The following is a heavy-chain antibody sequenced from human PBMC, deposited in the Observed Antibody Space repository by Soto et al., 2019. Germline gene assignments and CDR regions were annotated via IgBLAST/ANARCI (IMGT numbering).Heavy chain of an antibody. J-gene: IGHJ4*02. V-gene: IGHV4-34*01. Sequence: QVQLQQWGAGLLKPSKTLSLTCAVYGGSFSGYYWSWIRQPPGKGLEWIGESNQSESTNYNPSLKTRVTISVDTSKNQFSLKLSSVTAADTAVYYCARGGYCSSASCYIAYWGQGTLVTVSS. CDR3: ARGGYCSSASCYIAY. CDR2: SNQSEST. D-gene: IGHD2-2*01. CDR1: GGSFSGYY.